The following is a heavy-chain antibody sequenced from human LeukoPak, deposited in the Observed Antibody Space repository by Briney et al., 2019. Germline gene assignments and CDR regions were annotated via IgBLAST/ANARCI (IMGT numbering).Heavy chain of an antibody. J-gene: IGHJ4*02. CDR2: FYSSGSA. D-gene: IGHD1-26*01. CDR3: ARRLRSGNYGGEGY. Sequence: SETLSLTCTVSGGSISSSSYYWGWIRQPPGKGLEWIGSFYSSGSAYYNPSLKSRVTISVDTSNNQFSLKLSSVTAADTAVYYCARRLRSGNYGGEGYWGQGTLVTASS. V-gene: IGHV4-39*01. CDR1: GGSISSSSYY.